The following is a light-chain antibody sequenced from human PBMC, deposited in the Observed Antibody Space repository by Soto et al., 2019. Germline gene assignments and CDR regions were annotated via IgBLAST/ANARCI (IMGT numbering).Light chain of an antibody. Sequence: DIQLTQSPSFISEKVGYRVTITCRSSQGISSYLAWYQQKPGKAPKLLIYAASTLQSGVPSRFSGSGSGTEFALTISSLQPEDFATYYCQQLNSYLITFGHVGRLEI. CDR1: QGISSY. V-gene: IGKV1-9*01. J-gene: IGKJ5*01. CDR2: AAS. CDR3: QQLNSYLIT.